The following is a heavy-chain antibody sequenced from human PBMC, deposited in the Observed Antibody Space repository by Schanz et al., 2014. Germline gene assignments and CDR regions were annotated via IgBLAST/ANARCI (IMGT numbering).Heavy chain of an antibody. J-gene: IGHJ3*02. V-gene: IGHV4-31*03. CDR2: IYYRGST. CDR3: ARERDALDI. CDR1: GDSISSSGSY. Sequence: QVQLQQSGPGLVKPSQTLSLTCIVSGDSISSSGSYWTWIRQHPGKGLEWIGYIYYRGSTYYNPSLKSRVTISTDMSRNQFSLRLKSVTAADTALYYCARERDALDIWGQGTMVIVSS.